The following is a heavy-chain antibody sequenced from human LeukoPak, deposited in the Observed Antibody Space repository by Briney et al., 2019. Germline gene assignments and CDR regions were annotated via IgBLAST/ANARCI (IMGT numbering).Heavy chain of an antibody. CDR2: ISDTGGNT. CDR1: GIPFSSYG. V-gene: IGHV3-23*01. J-gene: IGHJ4*02. Sequence: GGSLRLSCAASGIPFSSYGMTCVRQAPGKGLEWVSSISDTGGNTYYADSVKGRFTISRDNSKNILYLQMNSLTAEDTALYYCARKAYYYGSGTYEPFDYWGQGTLVTVSS. D-gene: IGHD3-10*01. CDR3: ARKAYYYGSGTYEPFDY.